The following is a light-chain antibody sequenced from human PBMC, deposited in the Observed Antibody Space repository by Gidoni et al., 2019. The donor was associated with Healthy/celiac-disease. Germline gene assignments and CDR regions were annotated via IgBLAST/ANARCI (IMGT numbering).Light chain of an antibody. CDR3: QQYNNWPLT. J-gene: IGKJ4*02. CDR2: GAS. V-gene: IGKV3-15*01. CDR1: QSVSSN. Sequence: EIVLTPSPATLSVSPGERATLSCRAGQSVSSNLAWYQQKPGQAPRLLIYGASTRATGIPARCSGSGSGTEFTLTISSLQYEDFAVYYCQQYNNWPLTFGGGTKVEIK.